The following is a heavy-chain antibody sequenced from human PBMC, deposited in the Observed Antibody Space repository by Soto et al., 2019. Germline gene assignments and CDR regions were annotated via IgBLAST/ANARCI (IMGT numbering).Heavy chain of an antibody. V-gene: IGHV3-15*01. CDR1: GFTFSNAW. J-gene: IGHJ6*02. CDR2: IKSKTAGGTT. Sequence: EVQLVESGGGLVKPGGSLRLSWAASGFTFSNAWMSWVRQAPGKGLEWVGRIKSKTAGGTTDYAAPVKGRFTISRDDSKNTLYPQMNSLKTEDTAVYYCTTDPDLGSSTTELYYCYYGMDVWGQGTTVTVSS. D-gene: IGHD1-26*01. CDR3: TTDPDLGSSTTELYYCYYGMDV.